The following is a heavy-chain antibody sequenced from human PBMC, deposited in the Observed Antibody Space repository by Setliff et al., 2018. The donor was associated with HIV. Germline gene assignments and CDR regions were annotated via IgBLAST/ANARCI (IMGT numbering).Heavy chain of an antibody. D-gene: IGHD6-13*01. CDR2: INHSGGT. Sequence: SETLSLTCAVSGESFSGYYWSWIRQSPGKGLEWIGEINHSGGTYYNSSLSSRLTISVDTSKNQVSLRLSSVTVADTGVYYCARHRDPPGSRWIYYYYMDLWGEGTTVTVSS. J-gene: IGHJ6*03. V-gene: IGHV4-34*01. CDR1: GESFSGYY. CDR3: ARHRDPPGSRWIYYYYMDL.